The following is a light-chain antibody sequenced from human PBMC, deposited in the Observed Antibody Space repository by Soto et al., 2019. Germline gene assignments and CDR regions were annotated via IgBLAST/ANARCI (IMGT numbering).Light chain of an antibody. CDR1: QGISNW. J-gene: IGKJ5*01. CDR2: GAS. V-gene: IGKV1D-12*01. Sequence: DIQMTQSPSSVSASVGDRVTITCRASQGISNWLAWYQQKPGKAPKLLIYGASSLQSGVPSRISGSGSGTDFTLTISSLQPEDFATYYCQQADSYPITFGQGTRLEIK. CDR3: QQADSYPIT.